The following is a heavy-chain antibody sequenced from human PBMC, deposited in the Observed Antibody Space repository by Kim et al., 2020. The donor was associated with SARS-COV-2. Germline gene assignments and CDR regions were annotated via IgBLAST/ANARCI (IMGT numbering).Heavy chain of an antibody. CDR3: ARDAATTGTCFHP. D-gene: IGHD6-13*01. J-gene: IGHJ5*02. CDR2: IHSSGNT. CDR1: GGSISRNS. V-gene: IGHV4-59*01. Sequence: SETLSLTCNVSGGSISRNSWNWIRQTPGKGLEWIGPIHSSGNTNYNPSLKSRVTILVDTSKNQLSLRLNTLTTADTAVYYCARDAATTGTCFHPWGLGTL.